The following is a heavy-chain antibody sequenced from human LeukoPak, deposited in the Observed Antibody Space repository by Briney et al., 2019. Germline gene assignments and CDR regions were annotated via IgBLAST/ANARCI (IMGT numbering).Heavy chain of an antibody. CDR1: GYSSSSGYY. Sequence: SETLSLTCTVSGYSSSSGYYWGWIRQPPGKGLEWIGSIYHSGSTYYNPSLKSRVTISVDTSKNQFSLKLSSVTAADTAVYYCARGIVVVPAAISAFDYWGQGTLVTVSS. CDR3: ARGIVVVPAAISAFDY. J-gene: IGHJ4*02. CDR2: IYHSGST. V-gene: IGHV4-38-2*02. D-gene: IGHD2-2*01.